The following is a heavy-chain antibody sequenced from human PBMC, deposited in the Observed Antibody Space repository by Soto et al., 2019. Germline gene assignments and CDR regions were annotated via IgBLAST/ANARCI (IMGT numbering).Heavy chain of an antibody. CDR1: GFTFSSYA. CDR3: AKFRGAAADILYYFDY. V-gene: IGHV3-23*01. D-gene: IGHD6-13*01. CDR2: ISGSGGST. J-gene: IGHJ4*02. Sequence: GSLRLSCAASGFTFSSYAMSWVRQPPGKGLEWVSAISGSGGSTYYAHSVKGRFTISRDNSKNTLYLQMNSLRAEDTAVYYCAKFRGAAADILYYFDYWGQGTLVTVSS.